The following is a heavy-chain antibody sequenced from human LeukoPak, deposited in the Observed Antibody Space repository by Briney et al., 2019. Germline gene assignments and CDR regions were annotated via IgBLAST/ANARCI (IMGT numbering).Heavy chain of an antibody. J-gene: IGHJ6*03. CDR3: ARDRSDQLIYYYYYMDV. CDR1: GFTFSSYG. V-gene: IGHV3-30*03. D-gene: IGHD2-2*01. Sequence: PGGSLRLSCAASGFTFSSYGMHWVRQAPGKGLEWVAVISYDGSNKYYADSVKGRFTISRDNSKNTLYLQMNSLRAEDTAVYYCARDRSDQLIYYYYYMDVWGKGTTVTVSS. CDR2: ISYDGSNK.